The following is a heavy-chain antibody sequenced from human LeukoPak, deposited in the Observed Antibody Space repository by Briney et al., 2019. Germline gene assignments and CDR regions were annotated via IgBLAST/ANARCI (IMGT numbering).Heavy chain of an antibody. CDR1: GFTVSSNY. CDR3: ARHRAAVAGSFDY. V-gene: IGHV3-21*01. J-gene: IGHJ4*02. D-gene: IGHD6-19*01. CDR2: ITSSSSYI. Sequence: PGGSLRLSCAASGFTVSSNYMSWVRQAPGEGLEWVSSITSSSSYIYYADSVKGRFTISRDNAKNSLYLQMNSLRAEDTAVYYCARHRAAVAGSFDYWGQGTLVSVSS.